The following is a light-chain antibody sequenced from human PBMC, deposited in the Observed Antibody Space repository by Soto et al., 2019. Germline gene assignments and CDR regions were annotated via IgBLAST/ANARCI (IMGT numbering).Light chain of an antibody. CDR2: GAS. CDR1: QSVGSSY. CDR3: QQYGDSPT. V-gene: IGKV3-20*01. J-gene: IGKJ1*01. Sequence: EIVLTQSPGTLSLSPGERATLSCRASQSVGSSYLAWYQQKPGRAPRLLIYGASSRATGTPDRFSGSGSGTDFTLIISRLEPEDFAVYYCQQYGDSPTFGQGTKVDIK.